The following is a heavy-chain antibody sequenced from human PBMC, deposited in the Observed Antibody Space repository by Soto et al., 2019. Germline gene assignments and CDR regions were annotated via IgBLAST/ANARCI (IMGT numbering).Heavy chain of an antibody. CDR1: GGSISSGDYY. CDR2: IHYSGST. Sequence: QMQLQESGPGLVKPSQTLSLTCTVSGGSISSGDYYWSWIRQPPGKGLEWIGYIHYSGSTNYNPSLKSRVTISVDTSKNQFSLKLSSVTAADTAVYYCARVRGRLLRFDPWGQGTLVTVSS. J-gene: IGHJ5*02. CDR3: ARVRGRLLRFDP. D-gene: IGHD2-15*01. V-gene: IGHV4-30-4*01.